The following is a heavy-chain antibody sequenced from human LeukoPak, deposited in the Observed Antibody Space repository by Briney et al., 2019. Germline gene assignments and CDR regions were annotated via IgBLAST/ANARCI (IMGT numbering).Heavy chain of an antibody. J-gene: IGHJ4*02. CDR3: ANLYPTVTTGY. Sequence: GGSLRLSCAASGFTFSSYAMSWVRQTPGKGLEWVSAISGSGGSTYYADPVKGRFTVSRDNSKNTLYLQMNSLRAEDTAVYYCANLYPTVTTGYWGQGALVTVYS. D-gene: IGHD4-17*01. V-gene: IGHV3-23*01. CDR1: GFTFSSYA. CDR2: ISGSGGST.